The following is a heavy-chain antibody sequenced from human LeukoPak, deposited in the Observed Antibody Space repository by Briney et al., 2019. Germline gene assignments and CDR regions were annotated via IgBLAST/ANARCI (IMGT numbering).Heavy chain of an antibody. CDR2: ISGSGGST. CDR1: GFTFSSYA. Sequence: GGSLRLSCAASGFTFSSYAMSWVRQAPGKGLEWVSAISGSGGSTYYADSVKGRFTISRDNSKNTLYLQMNSLRAEDTAVYYYAKEVSSGWPYYYYYGMDVWGQGTTVTVSS. J-gene: IGHJ6*02. V-gene: IGHV3-23*01. CDR3: AKEVSSGWPYYYYYGMDV. D-gene: IGHD6-19*01.